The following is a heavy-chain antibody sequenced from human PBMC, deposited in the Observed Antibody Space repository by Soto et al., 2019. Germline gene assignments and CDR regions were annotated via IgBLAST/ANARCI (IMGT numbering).Heavy chain of an antibody. CDR2: ISSSSSYI. J-gene: IGHJ4*02. V-gene: IGHV3-21*01. CDR3: ASAWRHDPFDY. D-gene: IGHD3-16*01. Sequence: AGGSLRLSCAASGFTFSSYSMNWVRQAPGKGLEWVSSISSSSSYIYYADSVKGRCTISRDNAKNSLYLQMNSLRAEDTAVYYCASAWRHDPFDYWGQGTLVTVSS. CDR1: GFTFSSYS.